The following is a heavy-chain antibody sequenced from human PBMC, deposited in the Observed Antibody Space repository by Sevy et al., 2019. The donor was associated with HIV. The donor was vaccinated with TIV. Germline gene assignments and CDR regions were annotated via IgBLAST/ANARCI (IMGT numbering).Heavy chain of an antibody. D-gene: IGHD5-18*01. V-gene: IGHV3-48*03. J-gene: IGHJ4*02. CDR2: ISSSGSTI. CDR1: GFTFSSYE. CDR3: ARVAHSYGHFDY. Sequence: GGSLRLSCAASGFTFSSYEMNWVRQAPGKGLEWVSYISSSGSTIYYADSVKGRFTISRDNAKNSLYLQMNSLRAEDTAVYYCARVAHSYGHFDYWGQGTLVTVSS.